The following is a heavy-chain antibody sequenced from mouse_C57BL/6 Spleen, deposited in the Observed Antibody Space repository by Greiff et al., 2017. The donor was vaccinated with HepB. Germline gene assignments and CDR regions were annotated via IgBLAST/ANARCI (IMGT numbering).Heavy chain of an antibody. CDR1: GFTFSDYG. V-gene: IGHV5-17*01. J-gene: IGHJ2*01. CDR3: ARRELGGYFDY. CDR2: NSSGSSTI. Sequence: DVMLVESGGGLVKPGGSLKLSCAASGFTFSDYGMHWVRQAPEKGLEWVAYNSSGSSTIYYADTVKGRFTISRDNAKNTLFLQMTSLRSEDTAMYYCARRELGGYFDYWGQGTTLTVSS. D-gene: IGHD1-1*02.